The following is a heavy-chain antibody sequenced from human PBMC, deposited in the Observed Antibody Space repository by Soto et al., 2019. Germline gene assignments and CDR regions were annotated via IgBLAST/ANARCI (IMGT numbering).Heavy chain of an antibody. J-gene: IGHJ4*02. D-gene: IGHD1-26*01. Sequence: PSETLSLTCTVSGGSISSYYWSWIRQPPGKGLEWIGYIYDSGSTNYNPSLKSRVTISVDTSKNQFSLKLTSVTAADTAVYYCARYSGTYFVYWGPGPLVTVS. V-gene: IGHV4-59*01. CDR2: IYDSGST. CDR1: GGSISSYY. CDR3: ARYSGTYFVY.